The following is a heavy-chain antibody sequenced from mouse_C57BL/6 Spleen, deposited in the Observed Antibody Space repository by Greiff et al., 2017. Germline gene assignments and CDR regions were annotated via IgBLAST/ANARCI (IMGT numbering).Heavy chain of an antibody. J-gene: IGHJ2*02. D-gene: IGHD3-2*01. V-gene: IGHV1-15*01. Sequence: QVQLQQSGAELVKPGASVTLSCKASGYTFTGYEMNWVKQRPVHGLEWIGAIYPGTGGTDYNEKFKGKATLTVDKSSSTAYMQLRSLTSEDSAVYYCTRPGIYDDSPYSFDYWGQGTSLTVSS. CDR2: IYPGTGGT. CDR3: TRPGIYDDSPYSFDY. CDR1: GYTFTGYE.